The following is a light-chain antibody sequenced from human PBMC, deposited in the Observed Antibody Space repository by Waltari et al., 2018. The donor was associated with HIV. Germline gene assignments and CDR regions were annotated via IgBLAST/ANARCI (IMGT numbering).Light chain of an antibody. CDR1: SSDVGGYNY. CDR2: EVS. Sequence: QSALTQPASVSGSPGQSITISCTGTSSDVGGYNYGSWYQQHPGKAHKLMIYEVSNRPSGVSNRFSGSKSGNTASLTISGLQAEDEADYYCSSYTSSSTYVFGTGTKVTVL. V-gene: IGLV2-14*01. J-gene: IGLJ1*01. CDR3: SSYTSSSTYV.